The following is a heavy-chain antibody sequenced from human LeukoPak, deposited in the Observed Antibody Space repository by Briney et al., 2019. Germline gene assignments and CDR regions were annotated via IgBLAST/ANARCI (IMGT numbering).Heavy chain of an antibody. CDR1: GFTFSSYA. Sequence: GGSLRLSCAASGFTFSSYAMSWVHQAPGKGLEWVSLISDSGSSTYYADSVKGRFTISRDNSKNTLYLQMNSLRAEDTAVYYCAKGGGSRNFDYWGQGTLVTVSS. CDR2: ISDSGSST. V-gene: IGHV3-23*01. J-gene: IGHJ4*02. CDR3: AKGGGSRNFDY. D-gene: IGHD1-26*01.